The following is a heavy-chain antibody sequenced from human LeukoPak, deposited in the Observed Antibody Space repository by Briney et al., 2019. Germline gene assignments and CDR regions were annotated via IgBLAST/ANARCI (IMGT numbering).Heavy chain of an antibody. CDR3: ARVGYCSTTSCTDAFDI. D-gene: IGHD2-2*01. Sequence: SDTLSLTCAVSGGSISSSNWWSWVRQPPGKGLEWIGEIYHSGSTNYNPSLKSRVTISVDKSKNQFSLKLSSVTAADTAVYYCARVGYCSTTSCTDAFDIWGQGTLVTVSS. V-gene: IGHV4-4*02. CDR1: GGSISSSNW. CDR2: IYHSGST. J-gene: IGHJ3*02.